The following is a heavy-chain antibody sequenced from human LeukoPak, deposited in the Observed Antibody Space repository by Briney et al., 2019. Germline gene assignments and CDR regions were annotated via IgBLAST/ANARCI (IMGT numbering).Heavy chain of an antibody. D-gene: IGHD3-3*01. CDR3: ARRKAYYDFWSGYYSFRFDP. V-gene: IGHV4-34*01. Sequence: SETLSLTCAVYGGSFSGYYWSWIRQPPGKGLEWIGEINHSGSTNYNPSLKSRVTISVDTSKNQFSLKLSSVTAADTAVYYCARRKAYYDFWSGYYSFRFDPWGQGTLVTVSS. J-gene: IGHJ5*02. CDR1: GGSFSGYY. CDR2: INHSGST.